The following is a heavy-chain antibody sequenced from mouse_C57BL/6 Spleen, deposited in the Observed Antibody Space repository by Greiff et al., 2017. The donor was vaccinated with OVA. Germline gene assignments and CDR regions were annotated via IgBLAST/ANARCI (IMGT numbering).Heavy chain of an antibody. Sequence: EVMLVESGGGLVKPGGSLKLSCAASGFTFSDYGMHWVRQAPEKGLEWVAYISSGSSTIYYADTVKGRFTISRDNAKNTLFLQMTSLRSEDTAKYYVARLYDGYYLDYWGQGTSVTVSS. CDR3: ARLYDGYYLDY. CDR2: ISSGSSTI. J-gene: IGHJ4*01. V-gene: IGHV5-17*01. D-gene: IGHD2-3*01. CDR1: GFTFSDYG.